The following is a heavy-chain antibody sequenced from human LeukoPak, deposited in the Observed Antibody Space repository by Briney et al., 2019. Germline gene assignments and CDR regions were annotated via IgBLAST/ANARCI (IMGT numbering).Heavy chain of an antibody. D-gene: IGHD6-13*01. V-gene: IGHV3-33*01. Sequence: GRSLRLSCAASGFTFSSYGMHWVRQAPGKGLEWVAVLWYDGSNKYYADSVKGRFTISRDNSKNTLYLQMNSLRAEDTAVYYCARDGTNKQALDYWGQGTLVTVSP. CDR1: GFTFSSYG. CDR3: ARDGTNKQALDY. CDR2: LWYDGSNK. J-gene: IGHJ4*02.